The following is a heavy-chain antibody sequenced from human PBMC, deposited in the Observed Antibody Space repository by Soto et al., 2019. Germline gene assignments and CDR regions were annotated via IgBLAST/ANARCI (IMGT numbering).Heavy chain of an antibody. D-gene: IGHD2-15*01. CDR3: AMVYCSGGRCYGIDY. CDR2: INGGNGNT. J-gene: IGHJ4*02. V-gene: IGHV1-3*01. CDR1: GNTVPNYA. Sequence: ASVKVSCKASGNTVPNYAIHWVRQAPGQRLEWMGWINGGNGNTYYSENFQGRVTMTRDTSTSTVYMELSSLRSEDTAVYYCAMVYCSGGRCYGIDYWGQGTLVTVSS.